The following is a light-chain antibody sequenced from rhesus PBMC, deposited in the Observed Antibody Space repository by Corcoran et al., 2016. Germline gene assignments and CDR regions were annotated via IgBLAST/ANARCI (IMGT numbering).Light chain of an antibody. CDR2: EAS. CDR3: QHYIRSPLT. Sequence: DIQMTQSPSSLSASVGDTVTITCRASQNINNWLAWYQPKPGKAPNLLIYEASSFHYGVPSRFSGSGSGTDFTLTISSLQSEDFATYYCQHYIRSPLTFGPGTKLDIK. CDR1: QNINNW. V-gene: IGKV1-22*01. J-gene: IGKJ3*01.